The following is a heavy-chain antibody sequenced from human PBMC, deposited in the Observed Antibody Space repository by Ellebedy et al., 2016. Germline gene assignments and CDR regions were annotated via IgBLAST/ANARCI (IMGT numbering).Heavy chain of an antibody. D-gene: IGHD3-3*01. CDR2: IYYSGST. CDR1: GGSISSSSYY. V-gene: IGHV4-39*01. Sequence: SETLSLXCTVSGGSISSSSYYWGWIRQPPGKGLEWIGSIYYSGSTYYNPSLKSRVTISVDTSKNQFSLKLSSVTAADTAVYYCARGRTIFGRNDAFDIWGQGTMVTVSS. J-gene: IGHJ3*02. CDR3: ARGRTIFGRNDAFDI.